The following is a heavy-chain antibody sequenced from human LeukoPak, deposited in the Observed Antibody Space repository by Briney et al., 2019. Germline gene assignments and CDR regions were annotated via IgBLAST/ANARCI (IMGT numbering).Heavy chain of an antibody. J-gene: IGHJ4*02. V-gene: IGHV3-9*01. Sequence: PGRSLRLSCAASGFTFDDYAMHWVRQAPGKGLEWVSGISWNSGSIAYADSVKGRFTISRDNAKNSLYLQMNSLRAEDTAMYYCAKGYCSGGSCYFDYWGQGTLVTVSS. CDR2: ISWNSGSI. CDR1: GFTFDDYA. D-gene: IGHD2-15*01. CDR3: AKGYCSGGSCYFDY.